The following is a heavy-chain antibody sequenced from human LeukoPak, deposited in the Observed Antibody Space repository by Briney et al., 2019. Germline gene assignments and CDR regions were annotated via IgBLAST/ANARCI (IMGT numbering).Heavy chain of an antibody. D-gene: IGHD3-16*01. CDR3: ATDNYGXLDX. CDR1: GYTFTDYY. Sequence: GASGKVSCKASGYTFTDYYIHWVRRAPGQGLEWMGWIDPRSGGTRCTQKFQGRVTMTRDTSISTVYLDLSGLTFDDTAVYYCATDNYGXLDXWGQXXLVT. J-gene: IGHJ1*01. CDR2: IDPRSGGT. V-gene: IGHV1-2*02.